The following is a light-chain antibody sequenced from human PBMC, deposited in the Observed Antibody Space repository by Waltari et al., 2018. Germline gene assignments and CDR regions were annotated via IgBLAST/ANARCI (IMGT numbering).Light chain of an antibody. J-gene: IGLJ1*01. CDR3: QVWDSTIDQYV. CDR1: DIGSKL. V-gene: IGLV3-21*02. CDR2: DDS. Sequence: SHMLTQPPSVSVAPGQTARLTWWGNDIGSKLSYWSQQKAGQAPLLVVYDDSDRPSGIPERFSGSNSGDTATLSISRVEGGDEADYYCQVWDSTIDQYVFGSGTKVTVL.